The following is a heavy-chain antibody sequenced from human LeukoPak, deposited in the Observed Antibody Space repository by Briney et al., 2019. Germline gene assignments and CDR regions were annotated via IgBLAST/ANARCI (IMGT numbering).Heavy chain of an antibody. CDR1: GFTFSGSA. CDR3: TRLTEPRLVVPAANLGGYYYYMDV. V-gene: IGHV3-73*01. Sequence: GGSLRLSCAASGFTFSGSAMHWVRQASGKGLEWVGRIRSKANSYATAYAASVKGRFTISRDDSKNTAYLQMNSLKTEDTAVYYCTRLTEPRLVVPAANLGGYYYYMDVWGKGTTVTVSS. CDR2: IRSKANSYAT. D-gene: IGHD2-2*01. J-gene: IGHJ6*03.